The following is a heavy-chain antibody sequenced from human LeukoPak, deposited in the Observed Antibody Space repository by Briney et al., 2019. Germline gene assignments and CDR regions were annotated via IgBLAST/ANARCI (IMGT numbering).Heavy chain of an antibody. Sequence: GGSLRLSCAASGFTFSSYGMHWVRQAPGKGLEWVAFIRYDGSNKYYADSVRGRFTISRDNAKNSLYLQMNSLRAEDTAVYYCARLQLVWDWFDPWGQGTLVTVSS. D-gene: IGHD6-6*01. J-gene: IGHJ5*02. CDR1: GFTFSSYG. CDR3: ARLQLVWDWFDP. V-gene: IGHV3-30*02. CDR2: IRYDGSNK.